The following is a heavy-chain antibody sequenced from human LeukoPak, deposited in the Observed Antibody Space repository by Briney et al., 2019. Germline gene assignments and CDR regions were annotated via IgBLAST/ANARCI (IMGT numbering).Heavy chain of an antibody. J-gene: IGHJ4*02. CDR2: ISGSGGST. CDR3: AKGTTVVTVFNY. Sequence: GSLRLSCAASGFTFSSYAMSWVRQAPGEGLEWVSAISGSGGSTYYADSVKGRFTISRDNSKNTLYLQMNSLRAEDTAVYYCAKGTTVVTVFNYWGQGTLVTVSS. V-gene: IGHV3-23*01. CDR1: GFTFSSYA. D-gene: IGHD4-23*01.